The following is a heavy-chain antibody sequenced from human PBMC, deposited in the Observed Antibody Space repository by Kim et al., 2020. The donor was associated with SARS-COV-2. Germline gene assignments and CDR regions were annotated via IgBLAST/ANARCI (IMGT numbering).Heavy chain of an antibody. D-gene: IGHD6-13*01. J-gene: IGHJ6*02. CDR3: ARDPGIAAAGLYYYYGMDV. CDR1: GDSVSSNSAA. CDR2: TYYRSKWYN. Sequence: SQTLSLTCAISGDSVSSNSAAWNWIRQSPSRGLEWLGRTYYRSKWYNDYAVSVKSRITINPDTSKNQFSLQLNSVTPEDTAVYYCARDPGIAAAGLYYYYGMDVWGPGPTVTVSS. V-gene: IGHV6-1*01.